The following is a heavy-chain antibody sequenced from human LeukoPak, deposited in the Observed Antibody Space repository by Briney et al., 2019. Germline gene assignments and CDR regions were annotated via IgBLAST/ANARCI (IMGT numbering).Heavy chain of an antibody. CDR1: GGSISGNRYY. CDR3: ARGYSDTFYPRGLHLDT. V-gene: IGHV4-39*07. J-gene: IGHJ5*02. D-gene: IGHD1-26*01. CDR2: IYYSGST. Sequence: NPSETLSLTCTVSGGSISGNRYYWAWIRQPPGKGLEWIGSIYYSGSTYYNPSLRSRATVSLDMSKNQFSLKLNSMTAADTAMYFCARGYSDTFYPRGLHLDTWGQGTLVSVSS.